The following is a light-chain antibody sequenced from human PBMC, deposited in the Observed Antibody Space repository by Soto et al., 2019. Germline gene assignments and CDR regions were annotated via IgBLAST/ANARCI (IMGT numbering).Light chain of an antibody. V-gene: IGKV1-17*03. Sequence: DIQMTQSPSAMSASVGDRVTITCRASQGIVKYFAWFQQNPGKAPKRLIYEASSLQSGVPTRFSGSGSGTEFSLSIRSQQPEDSAIYFCLQHNSYPLNFGGGNKVDIK. CDR3: LQHNSYPLN. CDR2: EAS. CDR1: QGIVKY. J-gene: IGKJ4*01.